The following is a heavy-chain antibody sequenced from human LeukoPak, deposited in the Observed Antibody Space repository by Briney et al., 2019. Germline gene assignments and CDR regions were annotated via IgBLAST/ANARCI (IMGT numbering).Heavy chain of an antibody. Sequence: GASVKVSCKASGGTFSSYEISWVRQAPGQGLEWMGGIIPMFGTAKYAQKFQGRVTITADKSTSTAYMELSSLRSEDTAVYYCASGYSIGELLGYWGQGTLVTVSS. D-gene: IGHD3-10*01. CDR1: GGTFSSYE. V-gene: IGHV1-69*06. J-gene: IGHJ4*02. CDR2: IIPMFGTA. CDR3: ASGYSIGELLGY.